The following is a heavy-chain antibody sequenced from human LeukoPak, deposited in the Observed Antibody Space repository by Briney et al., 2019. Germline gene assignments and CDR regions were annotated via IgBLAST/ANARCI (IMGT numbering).Heavy chain of an antibody. J-gene: IGHJ4*02. Sequence: PSESLSLTCTVSGGSISSSSYYWGWLRQPPGKGLEWIGRIYGSGSTYYNPSIRSRATISVDTSKKQFSLKLSSVTAGDTAVYYCTLRFGEGMNYWGQGTLVTVSS. V-gene: IGHV4-39*01. CDR1: GGSISSSSYY. CDR3: TLRFGEGMNY. CDR2: IYGSGST. D-gene: IGHD3-10*01.